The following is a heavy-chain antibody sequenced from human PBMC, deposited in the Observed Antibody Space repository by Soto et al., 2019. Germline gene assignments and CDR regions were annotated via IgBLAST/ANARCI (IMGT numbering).Heavy chain of an antibody. CDR3: ARTLYSYGYLHFDY. CDR1: GYTFTSYG. V-gene: IGHV1-18*04. D-gene: IGHD5-18*01. Sequence: QVQLVQSGAEVKKPGASVKVSCKASGYTFTSYGISWVRQAPGQGLEWMGWISAYNGNTNYAQEREGRVTMTTDTSTSTAYMELRSLISDDTAVYYCARTLYSYGYLHFDYWGQGTLVTVSS. J-gene: IGHJ4*02. CDR2: ISAYNGNT.